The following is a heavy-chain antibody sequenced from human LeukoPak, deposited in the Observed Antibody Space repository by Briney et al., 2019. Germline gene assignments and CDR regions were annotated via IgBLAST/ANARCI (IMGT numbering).Heavy chain of an antibody. CDR3: ARDEGIVVVVAAMDY. CDR1: GFTFSSYS. D-gene: IGHD2-15*01. Sequence: GGSLRLSCAASGFTFSSYSMNWVRQAPGKGLEWVAVISYDGSNKYYADSVKGRFTISRDNSKNTLYLQMNSLRAEDTAVYYCARDEGIVVVVAAMDYWGQGTLVTVSS. CDR2: ISYDGSNK. V-gene: IGHV3-30*03. J-gene: IGHJ4*02.